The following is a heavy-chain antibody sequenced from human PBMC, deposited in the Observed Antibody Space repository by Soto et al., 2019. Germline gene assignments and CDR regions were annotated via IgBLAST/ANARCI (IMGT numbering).Heavy chain of an antibody. J-gene: IGHJ5*02. D-gene: IGHD1-26*01. V-gene: IGHV3-15*07. CDR1: GFTFSNAW. CDR2: IKSKTDGGTT. Sequence: EVQLVESGGGLVKPGGSLRLSCAASGFTFSNAWMNWVRQAPGKGLEWVGRIKSKTDGGTTDYAAPVKGRFTISRNDSKNTLYLQINSLKTEDTAVYYCTTHSGSYSNWFDPWGQGTLVTVSS. CDR3: TTHSGSYSNWFDP.